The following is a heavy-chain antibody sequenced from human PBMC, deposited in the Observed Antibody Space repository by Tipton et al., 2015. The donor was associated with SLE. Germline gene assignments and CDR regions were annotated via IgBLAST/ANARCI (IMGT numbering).Heavy chain of an antibody. J-gene: IGHJ6*02. Sequence: TLSLTCTVSGGSISGYSWSWIRQPPGKGLEWIASIYYTGNTYYNPSLNSRVTISLDTSKNQFSLKLDSVTAADTAVYYCARWLVVAEGPYYYYYGMDVWGQGSTVTVSS. CDR1: GGSISGYS. CDR2: IYYTGNT. V-gene: IGHV4-59*07. D-gene: IGHD6-19*01. CDR3: ARWLVVAEGPYYYYYGMDV.